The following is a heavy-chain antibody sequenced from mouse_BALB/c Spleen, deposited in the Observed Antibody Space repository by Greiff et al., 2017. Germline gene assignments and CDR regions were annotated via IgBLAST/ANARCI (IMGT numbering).Heavy chain of an antibody. V-gene: IGHV1S81*02. CDR1: GYTFTSYW. D-gene: IGHD1-1*01. CDR3: ASYGGAMDY. J-gene: IGHJ4*01. Sequence: VQLQQSGAELAKPGASVKLSCKASGYTFTSYWMHWVKQRPGQGLEWIGEINPSNGRTNYNEKFKSKATLTVDKSSSTAYMQLSSLTSEDSAVYYCASYGGAMDYWGQGTSVTVSS. CDR2: INPSNGRT.